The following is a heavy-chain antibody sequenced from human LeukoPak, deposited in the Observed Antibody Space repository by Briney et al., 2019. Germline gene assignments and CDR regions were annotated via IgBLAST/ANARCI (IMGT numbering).Heavy chain of an antibody. Sequence: SQTLSLTCTVSAGSISSGGYYWSWIRQHPGKGLEWIGYIYYSGSTYYNPSLKSRVIISVDTSQNQFALKLSSVTAADTAVYYRARVLPHRHLRFGYYGRRGYAFDIWGQGTMVTVSS. CDR3: ARVLPHRHLRFGYYGRRGYAFDI. CDR1: AGSISSGGYY. V-gene: IGHV4-31*03. J-gene: IGHJ3*02. D-gene: IGHD4-17*01. CDR2: IYYSGST.